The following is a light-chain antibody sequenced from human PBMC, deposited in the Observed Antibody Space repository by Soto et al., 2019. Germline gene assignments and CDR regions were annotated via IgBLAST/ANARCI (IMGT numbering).Light chain of an antibody. CDR1: SSDIGGYKY. J-gene: IGLJ1*01. CDR2: EVS. CDR3: ISYTDSSTFV. Sequence: QSALTQPASVSGSPGQSITISCTGTSSDIGGYKYVSWYQQHPDKAPKLMIYEVSNRPSGVLNRFSGSKSGTTASLTISGLQDEDEADYYCISYTDSSTFVFGTGTKVTVL. V-gene: IGLV2-14*03.